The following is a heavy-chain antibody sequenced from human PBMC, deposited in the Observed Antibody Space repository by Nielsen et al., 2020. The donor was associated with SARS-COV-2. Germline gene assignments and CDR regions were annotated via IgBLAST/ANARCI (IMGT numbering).Heavy chain of an antibody. V-gene: IGHV3-48*03. Sequence: GESLKISCAASGFSISNYGMNWVRQAPGKGLEWVSHMSSSGGTIYYADSVKGRFTISRDNAENSIYLQMNSLRAEDTAVYYCRGWLATFDIWGQGTLVTVSS. D-gene: IGHD3-22*01. CDR2: MSSSGGTI. CDR3: RGWLATFDI. CDR1: GFSISNYG. J-gene: IGHJ3*02.